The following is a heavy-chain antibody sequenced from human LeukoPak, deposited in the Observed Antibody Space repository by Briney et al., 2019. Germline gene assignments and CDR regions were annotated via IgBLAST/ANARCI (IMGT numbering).Heavy chain of an antibody. CDR3: ARGSTMDYYTFDI. Sequence: GGSLRLSCAASGFTFSSYSMNWVRQAPGKGLEWVSSISSSSSYIYYADSVKGRFTISRDNAKNSLYLQMNSLRADDTAVYYCARGSTMDYYTFDIWGQGSLVTVSS. V-gene: IGHV3-21*01. CDR2: ISSSSSYI. J-gene: IGHJ3*02. CDR1: GFTFSSYS. D-gene: IGHD3-10*01.